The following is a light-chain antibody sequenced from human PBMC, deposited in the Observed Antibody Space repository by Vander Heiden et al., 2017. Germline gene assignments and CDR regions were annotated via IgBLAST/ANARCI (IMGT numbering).Light chain of an antibody. CDR3: QKYNSAPRLT. Sequence: IQMTQSPSSLSPSVGDRVTITCRASQGISNYLAWYQQKPGKGPKLLIYAASTLQSGVPSRFSGSGSGTDFTLTISSLQPEDVATYYCQKYNSAPRLTFGGWTKVEIK. CDR2: AAS. CDR1: QGISNY. V-gene: IGKV1-27*01. J-gene: IGKJ4*01.